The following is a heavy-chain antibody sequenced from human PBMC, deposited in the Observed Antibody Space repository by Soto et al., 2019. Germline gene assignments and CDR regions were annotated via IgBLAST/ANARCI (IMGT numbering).Heavy chain of an antibody. CDR2: ARSKANNYAT. J-gene: IGHJ4*02. V-gene: IGHV3-73*01. Sequence: EVQLVESGGGLVQPGGSLKLSCAASGFTFSASAMHWVRQASGKGLEWVGRARSKANNYATAYAASVEGRFTISRDDSKNTAYLQMNSLKTEDTAVYYCTRQGGYCGGGSCYAFNDYWGQGTLVTVSS. CDR1: GFTFSASA. D-gene: IGHD2-15*01. CDR3: TRQGGYCGGGSCYAFNDY.